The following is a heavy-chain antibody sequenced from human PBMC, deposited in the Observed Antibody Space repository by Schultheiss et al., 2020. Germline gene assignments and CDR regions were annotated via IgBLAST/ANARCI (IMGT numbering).Heavy chain of an antibody. V-gene: IGHV1-2*02. J-gene: IGHJ4*02. CDR3: ARESQELRFYDY. Sequence: ASVKVSCKASGYTFTGYYMHWVRQAPGQGLEWMGWINPNSGGTNYAQKFQGRVTMTRDTSISTAYMELSRLRSDDTAVYYCARESQELRFYDYWGQGTLVTVSS. CDR1: GYTFTGYY. CDR2: INPNSGGT. D-gene: IGHD3-3*01.